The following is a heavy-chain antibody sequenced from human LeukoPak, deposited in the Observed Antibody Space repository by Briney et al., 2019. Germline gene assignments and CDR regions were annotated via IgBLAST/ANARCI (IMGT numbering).Heavy chain of an antibody. Sequence: PGGSLRLSCAASGFTLNSYSMNWVRQAPGKGLEWVSYISSSSTTIYYADSVKGRFTISRDNAKNSLYLQMNSLRAEDTAVYYCARESDRMDHGRITMIVVATPFQHWGQGTLVTVSS. D-gene: IGHD3-22*01. CDR3: ARESDRMDHGRITMIVVATPFQH. J-gene: IGHJ1*01. V-gene: IGHV3-48*01. CDR2: ISSSSTTI. CDR1: GFTLNSYS.